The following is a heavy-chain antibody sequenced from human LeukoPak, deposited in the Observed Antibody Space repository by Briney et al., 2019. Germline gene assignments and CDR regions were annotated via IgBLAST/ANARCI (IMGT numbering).Heavy chain of an antibody. Sequence: SETLSLTCTVSGGSISSYYWSWIRQPPGKGLEWIGYIYYSGSTNYNPSLKSRVTISVDTSKNQFSLKLSSVTAADTAVYYCARVGSVSGSHSDYWGQGTLVTVSS. J-gene: IGHJ4*02. CDR1: GGSISSYY. V-gene: IGHV4-59*01. CDR3: ARVGSVSGSHSDY. D-gene: IGHD3-22*01. CDR2: IYYSGST.